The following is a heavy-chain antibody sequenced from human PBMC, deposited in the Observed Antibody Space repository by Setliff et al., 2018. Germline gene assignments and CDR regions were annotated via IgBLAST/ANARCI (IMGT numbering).Heavy chain of an antibody. CDR1: GYTLTELS. V-gene: IGHV1-24*01. CDR3: ATFLPRRPTMRYGMDV. D-gene: IGHD1-1*01. J-gene: IGHJ6*02. Sequence: KVSCKVSGYTLTELSRHWVRQAPGKGLEWMGGFDPEDGETIYAQKFQGRVTMTEDTSTDTAYMELSSLRSEDTAVYYCATFLPRRPTMRYGMDVWGQGTTVTVSS. CDR2: FDPEDGET.